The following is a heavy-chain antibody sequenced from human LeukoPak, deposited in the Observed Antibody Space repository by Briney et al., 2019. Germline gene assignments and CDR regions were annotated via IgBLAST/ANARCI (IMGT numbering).Heavy chain of an antibody. Sequence: PSETLSLTCTVSGGSISSSNYYWGWIRQPPGKGLEWIGSIFYTGSTYYNPSLKSRVTVSVDTPKNQFSLKLNSVTAADTAVYYCARLTMVRGVDCWGQGTLVTVSS. CDR1: GGSISSSNYY. J-gene: IGHJ4*02. D-gene: IGHD3-10*01. CDR3: ARLTMVRGVDC. CDR2: IFYTGST. V-gene: IGHV4-39*01.